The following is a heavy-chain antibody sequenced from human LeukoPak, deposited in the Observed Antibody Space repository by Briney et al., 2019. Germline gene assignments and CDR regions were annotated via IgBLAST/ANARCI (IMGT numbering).Heavy chain of an antibody. D-gene: IGHD6-13*01. V-gene: IGHV3-23*01. CDR2: ISGSGGST. CDR3: AKDQRSYSSSWYAF. Sequence: PGGSLRLSCAASGFTFLSYAMSWVRQAPGKGLEWVSAISGSGGSTYYADSVKGRFTISRDNSKNTLYLQMNSLRAEDTAVYYCAKDQRSYSSSWYAFWGQGTLVTVSS. CDR1: GFTFLSYA. J-gene: IGHJ4*02.